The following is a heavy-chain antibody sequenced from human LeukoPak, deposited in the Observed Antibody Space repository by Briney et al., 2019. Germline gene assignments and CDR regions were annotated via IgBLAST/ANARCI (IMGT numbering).Heavy chain of an antibody. V-gene: IGHV3-15*01. J-gene: IGHJ6*03. Sequence: GGSLRLSCAASGFTFSNAWMSWVRQAPGKGLEWVGRIKSKTDGGTTDYAAPVKGRFTISRDDSKNTLYLQMNSLKTEDTAVYYCTTGLSPPMGVYYYYYYMDVWGKGTTVTVSS. CDR3: TTGLSPPMGVYYYYYYMDV. CDR1: GFTFSNAW. D-gene: IGHD3-10*01. CDR2: IKSKTDGGTT.